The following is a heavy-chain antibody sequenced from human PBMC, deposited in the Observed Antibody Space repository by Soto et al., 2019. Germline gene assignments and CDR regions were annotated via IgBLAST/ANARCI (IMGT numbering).Heavy chain of an antibody. V-gene: IGHV3-21*02. D-gene: IGHD3-10*01. CDR2: INEDSSYI. J-gene: IGHJ6*03. CDR3: VRDFGSYFRSVYIAV. Sequence: EVQLVESGGGLVKPGGSLRLSCAASGFDFSSYSMSWVRQAPGKGLEWVSSINEDSSYIYYAHSLRGRFTISRDNAKASLYLQMTSLSAEDTAVYYCVRDFGSYFRSVYIAVCGYGATVTVSS. CDR1: GFDFSSYS.